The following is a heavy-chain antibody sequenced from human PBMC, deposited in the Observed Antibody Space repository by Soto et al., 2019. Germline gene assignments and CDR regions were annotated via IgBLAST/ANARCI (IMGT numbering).Heavy chain of an antibody. V-gene: IGHV3-30*14. CDR3: ARVEGSVVPAARYYYYYYMDV. J-gene: IGHJ6*03. CDR1: GFTFSSYA. CDR2: ISYGGSNK. D-gene: IGHD2-2*01. Sequence: GGSLRLSCAASGFTFSSYAMHWVRQAPGKGLEWVAVISYGGSNKYYADSVKGRFTISRDNSKNTLYLQMNSLRAEDTAVYYCARVEGSVVPAARYYYYYYMDVWGKGTTVTVSS.